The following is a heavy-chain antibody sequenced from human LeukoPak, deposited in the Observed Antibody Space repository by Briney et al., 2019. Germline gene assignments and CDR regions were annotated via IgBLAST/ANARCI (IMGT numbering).Heavy chain of an antibody. CDR2: IYTSGTT. CDR1: GGSISSSSYY. D-gene: IGHD6-13*01. Sequence: PSETLSLTCTVSGGSISSSSYYWGWIRQPPGKGLEWIGRIYTSGTTNYNPSLKSRVTISVDTSKNQFSLKLSSVTAADTAVYYCARRGPLGAAPGTGYFQHWGQGTLVTVSS. J-gene: IGHJ1*01. CDR3: ARRGPLGAAPGTGYFQH. V-gene: IGHV4-39*07.